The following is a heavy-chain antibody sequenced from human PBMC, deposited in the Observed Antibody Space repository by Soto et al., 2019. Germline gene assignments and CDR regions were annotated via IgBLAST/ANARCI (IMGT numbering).Heavy chain of an antibody. V-gene: IGHV4-31*01. D-gene: IGHD2-21*02. CDR2: IYYSGNT. Sequence: QVQLQESGPGLVKPSQTLSLTCTVSGGSISIGDHYWSWIRHRPGKGLEWIGYIYYSGNTYYNPSLKSLIIMSVDTSMSQFSLRVSSVTAADTAIYYCAGFSSGEYGGNSGFVYWGQGTLVTVSS. CDR3: AGFSSGEYGGNSGFVY. CDR1: GGSISIGDHY. J-gene: IGHJ4*02.